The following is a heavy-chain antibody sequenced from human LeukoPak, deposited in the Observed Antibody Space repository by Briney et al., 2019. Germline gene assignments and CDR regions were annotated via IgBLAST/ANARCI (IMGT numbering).Heavy chain of an antibody. D-gene: IGHD3-9*01. CDR3: ARFRYDILTGYSQGPWMYMDV. Sequence: GGSLRLSCAASGFTFSSYWMSWVRQAPGKGLEWVANIKQDGSEKYYVDSVKGRFTISRDNAKNSLYLQMNSLRAEDTAVYYCARFRYDILTGYSQGPWMYMDVWGQGTTVTVSS. V-gene: IGHV3-7*01. CDR2: IKQDGSEK. CDR1: GFTFSSYW. J-gene: IGHJ6*03.